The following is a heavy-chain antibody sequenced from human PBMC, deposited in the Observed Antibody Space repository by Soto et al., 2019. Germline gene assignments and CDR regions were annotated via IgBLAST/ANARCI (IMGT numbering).Heavy chain of an antibody. CDR1: GFTFSSYA. CDR3: ARPPTWGYYDSSGYYHLDY. Sequence: PGGALRLSCAASGFTFSSYAMHWVRQAPGKGLEWVAVISYDGSNKYYADSVKGRFTISRVNSKNTLYLQMNSLRAEDTAVYYCARPPTWGYYDSSGYYHLDYWGQGTLVTVSS. D-gene: IGHD3-22*01. J-gene: IGHJ4*02. CDR2: ISYDGSNK. V-gene: IGHV3-30-3*01.